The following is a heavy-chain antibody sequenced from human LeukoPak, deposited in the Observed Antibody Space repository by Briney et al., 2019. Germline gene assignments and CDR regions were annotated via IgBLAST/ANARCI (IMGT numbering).Heavy chain of an antibody. V-gene: IGHV1-69*01. CDR3: ARDSLTGTTSYYFDY. Sequence: SVKVSCKASGGTFSSYAISWVRQAPGQGLEWMGGIIPIFGTANYAQKFQGRVTIAADESTSTAYMELSSLRSEDTAVYYCARDSLTGTTSYYFDYWGQGTLVTVSS. J-gene: IGHJ4*02. CDR2: IIPIFGTA. CDR1: GGTFSSYA. D-gene: IGHD1-20*01.